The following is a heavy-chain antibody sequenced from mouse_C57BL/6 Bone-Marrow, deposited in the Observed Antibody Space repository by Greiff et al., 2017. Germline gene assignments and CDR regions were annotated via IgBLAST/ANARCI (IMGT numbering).Heavy chain of an antibody. CDR1: GYTFTSYW. D-gene: IGHD1-1*01. Sequence: VQLQQSGTVLARPGASVKMSCKTSGYTFTSYWMHWVKQRPGQGLEWIGAIYPGNSDTSYNQKFKGKAKLTAVTSASTAYMELSSLTNEDSAVYYCTRYYYGSSSYYCDYWGQGTTLTVSS. J-gene: IGHJ2*01. CDR3: TRYYYGSSSYYCDY. CDR2: IYPGNSDT. V-gene: IGHV1-5*01.